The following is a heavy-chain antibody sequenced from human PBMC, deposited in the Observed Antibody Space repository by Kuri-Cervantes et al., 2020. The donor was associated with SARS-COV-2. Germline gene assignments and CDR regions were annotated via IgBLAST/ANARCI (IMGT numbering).Heavy chain of an antibody. Sequence: ASVKVSCKASGYTFTSYGISRVRQAPGQGLEWMGWINPNSGGTNYAQKFQGRVTMTRDTSISTAYMELSRLRSDDTAVYYCASARSLNWGSFDYWGQGTLVTVSS. CDR3: ASARSLNWGSFDY. D-gene: IGHD7-27*01. V-gene: IGHV1-2*02. CDR1: GYTFTSYG. CDR2: INPNSGGT. J-gene: IGHJ4*02.